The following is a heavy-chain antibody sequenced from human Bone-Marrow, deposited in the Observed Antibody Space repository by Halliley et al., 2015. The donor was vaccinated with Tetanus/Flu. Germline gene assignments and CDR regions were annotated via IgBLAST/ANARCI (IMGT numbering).Heavy chain of an antibody. CDR2: ICASGLDT. CDR3: AKEPLQCGARSPPFAW. V-gene: IGHV3-23*01. J-gene: IGHJ4*02. Sequence: SLRLSCTASGFTFSNYAMSWVRQTPGKGLEWVSGICASGLDTYYADSVRGRFTISRDNSRNTLYLQMNSLRAEDTALYYCAKEPLQCGARSPPFAWWGQGSLVPVSS. CDR1: GFTFSNYA. D-gene: IGHD2-21*01.